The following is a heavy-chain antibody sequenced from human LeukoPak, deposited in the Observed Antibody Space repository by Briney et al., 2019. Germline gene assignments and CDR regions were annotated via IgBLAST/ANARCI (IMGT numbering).Heavy chain of an antibody. J-gene: IGHJ4*02. CDR1: GFIFATYG. V-gene: IGHV3-33*01. D-gene: IGHD5-18*01. CDR2: IWSDGSNK. Sequence: GGSLRLSCAASGFIFATYGIHWVRRAPGKGLEWVAVIWSDGSNKYYADSVKGRFTISRDNSKGTLYLQMSSLRAEDTAVYYCARVRYNSGYIFDYWGQGTLVTVSS. CDR3: ARVRYNSGYIFDY.